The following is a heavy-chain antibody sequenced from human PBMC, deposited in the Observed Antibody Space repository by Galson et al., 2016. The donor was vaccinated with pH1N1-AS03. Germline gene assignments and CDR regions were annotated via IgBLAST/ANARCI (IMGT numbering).Heavy chain of an antibody. J-gene: IGHJ4*02. CDR2: MNPSSGNT. V-gene: IGHV1-8*01. CDR3: ASDERPGIAVAPFDY. D-gene: IGHD6-19*01. CDR1: GYTFTSYD. Sequence: SVKVSCKASGYTFTSYDINWVRQSTGRGLEWMGWMNPSSGNTGYAQKFQGRVTMTRDTSMRTAYMELYNLRSEDTAVYYCASDERPGIAVAPFDYWGQGTLVTVSS.